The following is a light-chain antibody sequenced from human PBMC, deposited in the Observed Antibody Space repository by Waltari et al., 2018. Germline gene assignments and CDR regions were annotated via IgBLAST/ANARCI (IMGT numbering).Light chain of an antibody. V-gene: IGKV3-11*01. CDR2: EAS. J-gene: IGKJ5*01. CDR3: QQRSNWPIT. CDR1: QSVSSF. Sequence: RASQSVSSFLAWYQQKPGQAPRLLIYEASNRATGIPARFSGSGSGTDFTLTISSLEPEDFAVYYCQQRSNWPITFGQGTRLEIK.